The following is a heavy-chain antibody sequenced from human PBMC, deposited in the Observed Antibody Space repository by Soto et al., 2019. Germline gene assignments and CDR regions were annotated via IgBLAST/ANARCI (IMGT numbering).Heavy chain of an antibody. Sequence: QLQLQESGPGLVKPSETLSLTCTVSGGSISSSSYYWGWIRQPPGKGLEWIGSIYYNGSTYYNPSLKSRVTISVDTSKNQFSLKLSSVTAADTAVYYCARRSYDILTGYLYYFDYWGQGTLVTVSS. J-gene: IGHJ4*02. CDR1: GGSISSSSYY. V-gene: IGHV4-39*01. CDR3: ARRSYDILTGYLYYFDY. D-gene: IGHD3-9*01. CDR2: IYYNGST.